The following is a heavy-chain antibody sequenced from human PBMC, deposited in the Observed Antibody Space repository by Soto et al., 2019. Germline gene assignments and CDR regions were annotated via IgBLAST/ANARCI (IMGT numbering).Heavy chain of an antibody. CDR2: IYYSGST. CDR1: GGSISSGDYY. Sequence: QVQLQESGPGLVKPSQTLSLTCTVSGGSISSGDYYWSWIRQPPGKGLEWIGYIYYSGSTYYNPSLKGRVTISVDTSKNQFSLKLSSVTAADTAVYYCAREALLYDFWSGYYGGYYFDYWGQGTLVTVSS. D-gene: IGHD3-3*01. V-gene: IGHV4-30-4*01. J-gene: IGHJ4*02. CDR3: AREALLYDFWSGYYGGYYFDY.